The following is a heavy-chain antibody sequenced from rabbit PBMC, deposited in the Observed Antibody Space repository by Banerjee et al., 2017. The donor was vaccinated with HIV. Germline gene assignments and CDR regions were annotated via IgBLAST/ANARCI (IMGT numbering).Heavy chain of an antibody. V-gene: IGHV1S45*01. D-gene: IGHD7-1*01. CDR2: IDPGKGST. CDR3: ARDPYGDTTGYTSFNL. Sequence: QQQLEESGGGLVQPEGSLTLTCKASGFDFSSNAMCWVRQAPGKGLEWIGCIDPGKGSTDYASWAKGRFTISKTSSTTVTLQMTSLTAADTATYFCARDPYGDTTGYTSFNLWGPGTLVTVS. J-gene: IGHJ4*01. CDR1: GFDFSSNA.